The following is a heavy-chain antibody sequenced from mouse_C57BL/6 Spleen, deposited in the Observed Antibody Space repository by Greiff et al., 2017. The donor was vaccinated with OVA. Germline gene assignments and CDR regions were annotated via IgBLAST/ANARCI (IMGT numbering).Heavy chain of an antibody. V-gene: IGHV1-64*01. CDR2: IHPNSGST. D-gene: IGHD2-3*01. Sequence: QVQLQQPGAELVKPGASVKLSCKASGYTFTSYWMHWVKQRPGQGLEWIGMIHPNSGSTNYNEKFKSKATLTVDKSSSTAYMQLSSLTSEDSAVYYGARSYDGYPYYFDYWGQGTTLTVSS. J-gene: IGHJ2*01. CDR3: ARSYDGYPYYFDY. CDR1: GYTFTSYW.